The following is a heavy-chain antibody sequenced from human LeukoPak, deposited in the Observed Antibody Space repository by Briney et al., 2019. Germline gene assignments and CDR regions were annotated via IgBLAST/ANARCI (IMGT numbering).Heavy chain of an antibody. CDR2: ISGSGGST. Sequence: GGSLRLSCAASGFTFSSYAMSWVRQAPGKGLEWVSAISGSGGSTYYADSVKGRFTISRDNSKNTLYLQMSSLRAEDTAVYYCAKDRGGVAVAGTSPHLGMDVWGQGTTVTVSS. V-gene: IGHV3-23*01. CDR1: GFTFSSYA. D-gene: IGHD6-19*01. J-gene: IGHJ6*02. CDR3: AKDRGGVAVAGTSPHLGMDV.